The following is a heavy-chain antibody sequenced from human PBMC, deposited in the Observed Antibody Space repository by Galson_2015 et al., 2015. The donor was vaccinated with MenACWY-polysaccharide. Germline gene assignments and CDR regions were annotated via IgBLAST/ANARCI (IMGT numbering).Heavy chain of an antibody. CDR2: IKSDGSST. Sequence: SLRLSCAASGFTFSTYWMHWVRQAPGKGLVWVSRIKSDGSSTNYADSVKGRFTISRDNAKNTLYLQMNSLRAEDTALYYCARGYNAYAWGQGTLVAVSA. D-gene: IGHD5-12*01. CDR1: GFTFSTYW. J-gene: IGHJ5*02. V-gene: IGHV3-74*01. CDR3: ARGYNAYA.